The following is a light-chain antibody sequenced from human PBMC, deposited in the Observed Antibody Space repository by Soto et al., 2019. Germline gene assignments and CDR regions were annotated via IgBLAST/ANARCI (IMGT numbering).Light chain of an antibody. CDR1: SSNIGSDY. Sequence: QSVLTQPPSASGTPGQRVIISCSGSSSNIGSDYVYWYQQVPGTAPKLLIYNNNERPSGVPDRFSGSKSGTSASLAISGLRSEDEADYYCATWDDSLSGPVFGGGTQLTVL. CDR2: NNN. J-gene: IGLJ2*01. CDR3: ATWDDSLSGPV. V-gene: IGLV1-47*02.